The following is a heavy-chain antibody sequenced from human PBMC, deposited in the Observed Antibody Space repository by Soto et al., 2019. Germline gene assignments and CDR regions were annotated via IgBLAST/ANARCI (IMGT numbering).Heavy chain of an antibody. J-gene: IGHJ4*02. Sequence: GGSLRLSCAASGFTFSSYAMSWVRQAPGKGLEWVSAISGSGGSTYYADSVKGRFTISRDNSKNTLYLQMNSLRAEDTAVYYCAKDDDSSGYYYFGGGWFDYWGQGTLVTVSS. V-gene: IGHV3-23*01. D-gene: IGHD3-22*01. CDR1: GFTFSSYA. CDR2: ISGSGGST. CDR3: AKDDDSSGYYYFGGGWFDY.